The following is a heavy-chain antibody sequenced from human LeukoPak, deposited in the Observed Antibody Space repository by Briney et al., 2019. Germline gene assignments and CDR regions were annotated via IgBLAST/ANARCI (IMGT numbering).Heavy chain of an antibody. CDR1: GFAFSNYA. Sequence: PGGSLRLSCTTSGFAFSNYAMNWVRQAPGKGPEWVSGISGFNTYYADSVKGRFTISRDNSKNTLYLQMNSLRAEDTAVYYCAKVAAAFDYWGQGTLVTVSS. V-gene: IGHV3-23*01. D-gene: IGHD6-13*01. CDR2: ISGFNT. CDR3: AKVAAAFDY. J-gene: IGHJ4*02.